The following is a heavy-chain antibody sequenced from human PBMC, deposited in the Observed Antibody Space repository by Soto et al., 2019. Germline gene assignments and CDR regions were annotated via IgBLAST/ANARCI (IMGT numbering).Heavy chain of an antibody. CDR2: ISAYNGNT. D-gene: IGHD5-12*01. J-gene: IGHJ6*02. V-gene: IGHV1-18*01. CDR1: GYTFTSYG. CDR3: ARDGGYSGYDSHYYYGMDV. Sequence: ASVKVSCKASGYTFTSYGISWVRQAPGQGLEWMGWISAYNGNTNYAQKLQGRVTMTTDTSTSTAYMELRSLRSDDTAVYYCARDGGYSGYDSHYYYGMDVWGQGTTVTVSS.